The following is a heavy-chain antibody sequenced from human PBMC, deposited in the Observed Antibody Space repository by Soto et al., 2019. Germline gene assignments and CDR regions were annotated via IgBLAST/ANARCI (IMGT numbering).Heavy chain of an antibody. J-gene: IGHJ6*02. CDR2: IYPYDSDT. D-gene: IGHD3-10*01. Sequence: GESLKISCKGSGYNFMDHWIAWVRQMPGKGLEWMGIIYPYDSDTTYSPSFQGQVTISADKSISTAYLQWSSLEASDTAMYYCARRRITMVRGVIITSDYYYYYGMDVWGQGTTVTVSS. V-gene: IGHV5-51*01. CDR3: ARRRITMVRGVIITSDYYYYYGMDV. CDR1: GYNFMDHW.